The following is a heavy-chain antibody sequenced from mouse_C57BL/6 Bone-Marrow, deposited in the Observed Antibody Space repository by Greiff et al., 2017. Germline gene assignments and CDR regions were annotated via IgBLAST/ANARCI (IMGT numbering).Heavy chain of an antibody. Sequence: EVKLMESGGDLVKPGGSLKLSCAASGFTFSSYGMSWVRQTPDKRLEWVATISSGGSYTYYPDSVKGRFTISRDNAKHTLYLQMSILKSEDTAMYYCARQGSGSFAYWGQGTLVTVSA. V-gene: IGHV5-6*01. CDR2: ISSGGSYT. J-gene: IGHJ3*01. CDR3: ARQGSGSFAY. CDR1: GFTFSSYG. D-gene: IGHD3-2*02.